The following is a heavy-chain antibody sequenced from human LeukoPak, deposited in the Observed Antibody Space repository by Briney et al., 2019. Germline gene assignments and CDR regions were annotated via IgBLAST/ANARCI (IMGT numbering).Heavy chain of an antibody. V-gene: IGHV4-39*01. D-gene: IGHD1-26*01. Sequence: PSETLSLTCTVSGDSTSSDRYYGGWVRQPPGKGLEWIGNIYYSGSTYYNPSLKSRVTMSVDTSKNQFFLKLNSVTAADTAVYYCARGRPYSGGYHLDYWGQGTLLTVSA. CDR1: GDSTSSDRYY. CDR3: ARGRPYSGGYHLDY. J-gene: IGHJ4*02. CDR2: IYYSGST.